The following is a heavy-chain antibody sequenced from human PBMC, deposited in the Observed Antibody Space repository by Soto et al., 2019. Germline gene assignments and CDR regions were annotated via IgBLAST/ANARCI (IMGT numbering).Heavy chain of an antibody. CDR2: ISNSGIT. Sequence: QVQLVESGGGLVKPGGSLRLSCAASGFIFSDYYMTWIRQSPGKGLEWISYISNSGITNYADSVKGRFTISRENAKNSLYLLMDSLRAEDTAVYYCARENYYIMDVWGQGTTVTGSS. V-gene: IGHV3-11*05. CDR3: ARENYYIMDV. CDR1: GFIFSDYY. J-gene: IGHJ6*02.